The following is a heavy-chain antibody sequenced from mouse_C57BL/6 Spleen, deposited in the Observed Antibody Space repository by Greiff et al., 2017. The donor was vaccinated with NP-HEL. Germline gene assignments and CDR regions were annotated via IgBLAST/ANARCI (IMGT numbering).Heavy chain of an antibody. CDR1: GYTFTSYW. D-gene: IGHD1-1*01. J-gene: IGHJ1*03. V-gene: IGHV1-55*01. CDR3: ARPITTVVATDWYFDV. Sequence: QVQLKQPGAELVKPGASVKMSCKASGYTFTSYWITWVKQRPGQGLEWIGDIYPGSGSTNYNEKFKSKATLTVDTSSSTAYMQLSSLTSEDSAVYYCARPITTVVATDWYFDVWGTGTTVTVSS. CDR2: IYPGSGST.